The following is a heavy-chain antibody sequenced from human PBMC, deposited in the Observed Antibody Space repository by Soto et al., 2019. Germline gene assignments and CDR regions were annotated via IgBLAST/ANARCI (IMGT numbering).Heavy chain of an antibody. J-gene: IGHJ4*02. V-gene: IGHV4-59*01. CDR3: VSVTFGGVVLAH. CDR2: IYFNGNT. CDR1: ADSFSKYY. Sequence: SETLSLTCSVSADSFSKYYWTWIRQPPGEGLEWIGYIYFNGNTNYNPSPKGRVTISIDTSKKQFSLNLSSVTAADTAVYYCVSVTFGGVVLAHWGQGTLVTVS. D-gene: IGHD3-16*01.